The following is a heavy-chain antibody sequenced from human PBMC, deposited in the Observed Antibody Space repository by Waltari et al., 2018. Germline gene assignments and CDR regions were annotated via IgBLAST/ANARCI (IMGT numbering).Heavy chain of an antibody. J-gene: IGHJ5*02. Sequence: QVQLVQSGAEVKKPGSSVKVSCKASGGTFSSYAISWVRQAPGQGLEWMGGIIPILGIANYAQKCQGRVTITADKSTSTAYMELSSLRSEDTAVYYCARGKNGDYENWFDPWGQGTLVTVSS. D-gene: IGHD4-17*01. CDR3: ARGKNGDYENWFDP. CDR2: IIPILGIA. CDR1: GGTFSSYA. V-gene: IGHV1-69*10.